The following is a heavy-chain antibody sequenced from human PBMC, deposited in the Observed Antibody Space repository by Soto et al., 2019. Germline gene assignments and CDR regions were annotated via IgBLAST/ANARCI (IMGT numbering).Heavy chain of an antibody. J-gene: IGHJ6*02. CDR1: GFTFSSYA. CDR2: ISYDGSNK. D-gene: IGHD2-21*02. V-gene: IGHV3-30-3*01. CDR3: ARGGVVTPYYYYYGMDV. Sequence: QVQLVESGGGVVQPGRSLRLSCAASGFTFSSYAMHWVRQAPGKGLEWVAVISYDGSNKYYADSVKGRFTISRDNSKNTLYLQMNSLRAEDTAVYYCARGGVVTPYYYYYGMDVWGQGTTVTVSS.